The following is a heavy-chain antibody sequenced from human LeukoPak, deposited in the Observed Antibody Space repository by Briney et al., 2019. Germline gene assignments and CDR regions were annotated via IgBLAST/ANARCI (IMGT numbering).Heavy chain of an antibody. Sequence: GGPLRLSCAASGFTFSSYAMNWVRQAPGKGLEWVSIISGSGGSTYYADSVKGRFTISRDNSKNTLYLQMNSLRAEDTAVYYCAKDKEQLWEAYFDYWGQGILVTVSS. CDR3: AKDKEQLWEAYFDY. J-gene: IGHJ4*02. CDR2: ISGSGGST. D-gene: IGHD5-18*01. CDR1: GFTFSSYA. V-gene: IGHV3-23*01.